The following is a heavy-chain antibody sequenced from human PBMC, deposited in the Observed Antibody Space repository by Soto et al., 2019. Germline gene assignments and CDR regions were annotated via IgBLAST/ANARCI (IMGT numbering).Heavy chain of an antibody. CDR2: INHSGST. D-gene: IGHD6-13*01. J-gene: IGHJ5*02. CDR1: GGSFSGYY. V-gene: IGHV4-34*01. Sequence: SETLSLTCAVYGGSFSGYYWSWIRQPPGKGLEWIGEINHSGSTNYNPSLKSRVTISVDTSKNQFSLKLSSVTAADTAVYYCASRGYSSTTSYWFDPWGQGTLVTVSS. CDR3: ASRGYSSTTSYWFDP.